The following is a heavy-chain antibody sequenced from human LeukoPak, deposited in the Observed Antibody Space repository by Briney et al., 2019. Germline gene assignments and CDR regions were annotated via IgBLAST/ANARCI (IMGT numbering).Heavy chain of an antibody. Sequence: PSETLSLTCAVSGGSISSGGYSWSWIRQPPGKGLEWIGYIYYSGSTYYNPSLKSRVTISVDTSKNQFSLKLSSVTAADTAVYYCARGSGSYYNPYNWFDPWGQGTLVTVSS. CDR3: ARGSGSYYNPYNWFDP. J-gene: IGHJ5*02. CDR1: GGSISSGGYS. D-gene: IGHD3-10*01. CDR2: IYYSGST. V-gene: IGHV4-30-4*07.